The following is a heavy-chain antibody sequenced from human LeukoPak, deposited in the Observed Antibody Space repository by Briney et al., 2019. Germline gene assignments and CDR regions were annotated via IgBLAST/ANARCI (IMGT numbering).Heavy chain of an antibody. D-gene: IGHD3-3*01. CDR1: GYTFTNYG. CDR3: ARDHYDFWSGPGDPSNDRYKFDY. Sequence: ASVKVSCKASGYTFTNYGVSWVRQAPGQGLEWMGWITVDNGNTHYAQNFQGRVTMTTDTSTSTAYMELRSLRSDDTAVYYCARDHYDFWSGPGDPSNDRYKFDYWGQGTLVTVSS. V-gene: IGHV1-18*01. J-gene: IGHJ4*02. CDR2: ITVDNGNT.